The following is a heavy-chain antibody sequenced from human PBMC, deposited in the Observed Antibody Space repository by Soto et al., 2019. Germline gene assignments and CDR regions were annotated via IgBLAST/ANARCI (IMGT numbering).Heavy chain of an antibody. J-gene: IGHJ5*02. CDR1: GFAFNTYA. D-gene: IGHD2-15*01. V-gene: IGHV3-23*01. CDR3: AKDTFPGYCSGVTCFSVGGAVS. CDR2: VRGSGDTK. Sequence: EVQLLESGGGLVQPGGSLRLSCAASGFAFNTYAMSWVRQAPGKGLQWVSGVRGSGDTKYYAESVKGRFTISRDNSKNRLYLQMNRLRAAATAVYYCAKDTFPGYCSGVTCFSVGGAVSWGQGTLVTVSS.